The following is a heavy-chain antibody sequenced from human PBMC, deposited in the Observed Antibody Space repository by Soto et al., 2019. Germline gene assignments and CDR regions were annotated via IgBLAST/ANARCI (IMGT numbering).Heavy chain of an antibody. V-gene: IGHV4-59*01. D-gene: IGHD6-25*01. J-gene: IGHJ4*01. CDR3: ARLKRSGLPGRKYYFDF. CDR2: IYFDGTS. Sequence: SETLSLTCTVSDGSTSTYYWSWIRQPPGKGLEWIGYIYFDGTSKYNPSLNNRVTMSVDTPKNQFSLRLNSVTAADTATYYCARLKRSGLPGRKYYFDFWGRGTLVTVSS. CDR1: DGSTSTYY.